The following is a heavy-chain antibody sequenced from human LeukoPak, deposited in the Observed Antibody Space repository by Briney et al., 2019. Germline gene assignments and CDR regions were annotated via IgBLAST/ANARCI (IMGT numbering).Heavy chain of an antibody. CDR1: GFTFSSYA. Sequence: GGSLRLSCVASGFTFSSYAMSWIRQAPGKGLEWVSAISSGGGNTDYADSVKGRFIISRDNSKNTVFLQMNSLRAEDTGVYYCANRISGSSSWGQGTLVTVSS. CDR2: ISSGGGNT. J-gene: IGHJ5*02. CDR3: ANRISGSSS. D-gene: IGHD1-26*01. V-gene: IGHV3-23*01.